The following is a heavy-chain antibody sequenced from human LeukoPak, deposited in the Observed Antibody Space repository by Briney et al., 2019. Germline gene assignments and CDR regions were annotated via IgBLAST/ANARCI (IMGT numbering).Heavy chain of an antibody. CDR3: AREGYYDSSGPSFFDY. J-gene: IGHJ4*02. CDR2: MYTSGST. V-gene: IGHV4-4*07. D-gene: IGHD3-22*01. CDR1: GGSISSYY. Sequence: PSETLSLTCTVSGGSISSYYWSWIRQPAGKGLEWIGRMYTSGSTNYNPSLKSRVTMSVDTSKNQFSLKLSSVTAADTAVYYCAREGYYDSSGPSFFDYWGQGTLVTVSS.